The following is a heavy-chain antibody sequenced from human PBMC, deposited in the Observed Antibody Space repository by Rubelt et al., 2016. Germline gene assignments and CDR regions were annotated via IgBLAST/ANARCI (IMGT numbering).Heavy chain of an antibody. CDR2: IYYTGST. CDR3: ATSPKLEDAFDI. J-gene: IGHJ3*02. CDR1: GGSISSYY. D-gene: IGHD3-10*01. V-gene: IGHV4-59*05. Sequence: QVQLQESGPELVKPSETLSLTCTVSGGSISSYYWGWIRQPPGKGLEWIGSIYYTGSTYYNTSLESRVTISVDTSKNQFSLKLTSVTAADTAVYYCATSPKLEDAFDIWGQGTMVTVSS.